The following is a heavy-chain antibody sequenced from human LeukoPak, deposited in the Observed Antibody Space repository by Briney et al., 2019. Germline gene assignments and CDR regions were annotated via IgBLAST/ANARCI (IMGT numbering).Heavy chain of an antibody. J-gene: IGHJ6*02. CDR1: GFTFSSNY. CDR2: IYCGGST. V-gene: IGHV3-53*01. D-gene: IGHD1-26*01. Sequence: GGSLRLSCAASGFTFSSNYMRWVRQAPGKGLEWVAVIYCGGSTYYSDSFEGRFTISRDNSKNTLYLQMNRQRAEDTDVYYCARVSGDSGRYWDYYYGMDVWGQGPTVTVSS. CDR3: ARVSGDSGRYWDYYYGMDV.